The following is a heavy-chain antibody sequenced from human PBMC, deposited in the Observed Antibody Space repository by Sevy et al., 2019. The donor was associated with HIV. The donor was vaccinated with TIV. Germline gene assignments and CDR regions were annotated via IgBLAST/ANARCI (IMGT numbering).Heavy chain of an antibody. CDR2: IWYDGSNK. CDR3: ARVRNYDILTGYHPIDY. Sequence: GGSLRLSCAASGFTFSSYGMHWVRQAPGKGLEWVAVIWYDGSNKYYADSVKGRFTISRDNSKNTLYLQMNSLRAEDTAVHYCARVRNYDILTGYHPIDYWGQGTLVTVSS. CDR1: GFTFSSYG. J-gene: IGHJ4*02. V-gene: IGHV3-33*01. D-gene: IGHD3-9*01.